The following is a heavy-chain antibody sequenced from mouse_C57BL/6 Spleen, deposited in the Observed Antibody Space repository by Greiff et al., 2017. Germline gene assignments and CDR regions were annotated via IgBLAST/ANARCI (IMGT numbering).Heavy chain of an antibody. CDR2: ISSGGSYT. CDR3: ARRSMITSYYYAMDY. V-gene: IGHV5-6*01. D-gene: IGHD2-4*01. J-gene: IGHJ4*01. Sequence: VQLKESGGDLVKPGGSLKLSCAASGFTFSSYGMSWVRQTPDKRLEWVATISSGGSYTYYPDSVKGRFTISRDNAKNTLYLQMSSLKSEDTAMYYCARRSMITSYYYAMDYWGQGTSVTVSS. CDR1: GFTFSSYG.